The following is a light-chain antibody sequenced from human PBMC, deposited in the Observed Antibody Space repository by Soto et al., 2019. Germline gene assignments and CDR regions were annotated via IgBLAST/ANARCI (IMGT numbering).Light chain of an antibody. V-gene: IGLV2-8*01. CDR1: SSDVGGYKY. CDR2: DVT. CDR3: TSYAGSSTLYV. Sequence: QSALTQPPSASGSPGQSVTISCTGTSSDVGGYKYVSWYQQHPGKAPKLIIYDVTKRPSGVPNRFSGSKSGNTASLTVSGLQADDEADYYCTSYAGSSTLYVFGAGTQLTVL. J-gene: IGLJ1*01.